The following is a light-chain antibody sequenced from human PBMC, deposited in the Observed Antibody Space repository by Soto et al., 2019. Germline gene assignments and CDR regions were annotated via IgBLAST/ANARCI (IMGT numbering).Light chain of an antibody. V-gene: IGKV3-15*01. J-gene: IGKJ1*01. CDR3: QQYHNWPPVT. CDR2: GAS. CDR1: QSVSSN. Sequence: EIDMTQSPATLALSPGERASLSWRASQSVSSNLAWYQQKPGQAPKLLIYGASTRATGIPARFSGSGSGTEFPLIISSLHSEDFAVYYCQQYHNWPPVTFRQGTKVDIK.